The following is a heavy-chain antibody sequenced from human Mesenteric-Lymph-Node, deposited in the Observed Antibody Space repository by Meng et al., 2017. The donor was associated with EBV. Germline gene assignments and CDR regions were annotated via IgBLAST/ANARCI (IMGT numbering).Heavy chain of an antibody. CDR2: VYYSGST. CDR1: GGSVSSTSYY. D-gene: IGHD3-10*01. Sequence: QVHLQDAGPGLVKPSETLSLPCTVSGGSVSSTSYYWSWIRQPPGKRLEWIGYVYYSGSTNYNPSLKSRVTISVDTSKNQFSLNLYSVTAADTAVYYCARENPARGNWFDPWGQGALVTVSS. V-gene: IGHV4-61*01. CDR3: ARENPARGNWFDP. J-gene: IGHJ5*02.